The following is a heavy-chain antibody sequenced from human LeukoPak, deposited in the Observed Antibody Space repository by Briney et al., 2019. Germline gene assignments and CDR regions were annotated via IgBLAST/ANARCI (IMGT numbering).Heavy chain of an antibody. CDR1: GYSFTSYW. Sequence: GESLKISCKGSGYSFTSYWIGWVRQMPGKGLEWMGIIYPGDSDTRCSPSFQGQVTISADKSISTAYLQWSSLKASDTAMYYCASRDFDWLRDYYYGMDVWGQGTTVTVSS. CDR3: ASRDFDWLRDYYYGMDV. J-gene: IGHJ6*02. D-gene: IGHD3-9*01. V-gene: IGHV5-51*01. CDR2: IYPGDSDT.